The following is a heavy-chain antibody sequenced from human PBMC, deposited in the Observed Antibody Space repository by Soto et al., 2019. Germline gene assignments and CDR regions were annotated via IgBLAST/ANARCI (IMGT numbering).Heavy chain of an antibody. V-gene: IGHV3-23*01. CDR1: QFTFNIDA. Sequence: EVQLLESGGGLVQSGESLTLSCVASQFTFNIDAMTWVRQAPGKGLAWVSSISGSGASIYYADSVKGRFTISRDKSKKTLYMHMNSLRAEDTAVYWCARDNWNGAYYGLDVWGQGTTVTVS. CDR3: ARDNWNGAYYGLDV. CDR2: ISGSGASI. D-gene: IGHD1-20*01. J-gene: IGHJ6*02.